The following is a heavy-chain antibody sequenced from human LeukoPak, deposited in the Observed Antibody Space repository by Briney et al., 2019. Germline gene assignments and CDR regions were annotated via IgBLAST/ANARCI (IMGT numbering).Heavy chain of an antibody. D-gene: IGHD2-15*01. CDR3: ARHRTNDLGYCSGGSCYVLP. CDR2: INHSGYT. J-gene: IGHJ6*02. V-gene: IGHV4-34*01. CDR1: DGSFSGYF. Sequence: SETLSLTCAVYDGSFSGYFWSWIRQPPGKVLEWIGEINHSGYTNYNPSLKSRVTISVDTSKNQFSLKLSSVTAADTAVYYCARHRTNDLGYCSGGSCYVLPWGQGTTVTVSS.